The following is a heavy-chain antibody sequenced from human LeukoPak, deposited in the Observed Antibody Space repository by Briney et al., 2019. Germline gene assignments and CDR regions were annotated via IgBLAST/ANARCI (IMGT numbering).Heavy chain of an antibody. CDR2: ISSSSSYI. D-gene: IGHD3-9*01. CDR1: GFTFSSYS. CDR3: ATYDILTGYYFDY. J-gene: IGHJ4*02. V-gene: IGHV3-21*01. Sequence: GGSLRLSCAASGFTFSSYSMNWVRQAPGKGLECVSSISSSSSYIYYADSVKGRFTISRDNAKNSLYLQMNSLRAEDTAVYYCATYDILTGYYFDYWGQGTLVTVSS.